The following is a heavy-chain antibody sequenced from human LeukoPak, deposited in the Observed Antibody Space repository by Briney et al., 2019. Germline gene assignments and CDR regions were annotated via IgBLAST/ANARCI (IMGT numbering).Heavy chain of an antibody. J-gene: IGHJ6*03. CDR2: ISYEGSNQ. V-gene: IGHV3-30*04. CDR1: VFTLISYA. D-gene: IGHD5-12*01. Sequence: GGGLRVSLASSVFTLISYAMHGVRPAPSRGREGVGVISYEGSNQNYAHSRKGRFTISGENAKNSLYLKMTSLRDEDTAVYYCARDLDGYDCYYYYYMDVWGKGTTVTVSS. CDR3: ARDLDGYDCYYYYYMDV.